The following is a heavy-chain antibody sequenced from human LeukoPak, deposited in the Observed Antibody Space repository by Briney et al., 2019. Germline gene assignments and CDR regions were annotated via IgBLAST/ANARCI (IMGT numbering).Heavy chain of an antibody. J-gene: IGHJ4*02. Sequence: GASVTVSCKASGGTFSSYAISWVRQAPGQGLEWMGRIIPILGIANYAQKFQGRVTITADKSTSTAYMELSSLRSGDTAVYYCASDDSSGYSLFDYWGQGTLVTVSS. CDR1: GGTFSSYA. V-gene: IGHV1-69*04. CDR3: ASDDSSGYSLFDY. CDR2: IIPILGIA. D-gene: IGHD3-22*01.